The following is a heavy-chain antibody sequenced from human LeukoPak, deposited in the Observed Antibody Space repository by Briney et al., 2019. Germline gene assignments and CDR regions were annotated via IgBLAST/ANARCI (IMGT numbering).Heavy chain of an antibody. J-gene: IGHJ4*02. CDR1: GFTFSSYE. CDR2: ISSSGSTI. V-gene: IGHV3-48*03. CDR3: ARRSGSPTGY. Sequence: GGSLRLSCAASGFTFSSYEMNRVRQAPGKGLEWVSYISSSGSTIYYADSVKGRFTISRDNAKNSLYLQMNSLRAEDTAVYYCARRSGSPTGYWGQGTLVTVSS. D-gene: IGHD1-26*01.